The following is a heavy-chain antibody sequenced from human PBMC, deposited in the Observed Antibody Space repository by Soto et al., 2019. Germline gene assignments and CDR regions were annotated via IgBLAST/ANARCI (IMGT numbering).Heavy chain of an antibody. CDR2: IKQDGNEK. CDR1: GFTFSDYW. Sequence: PGGSLRLSCAVSGFTFSDYWMSWVRQAPGKGLEWVANIKQDGNEKYYVDSVKGRFTISRDNAKNSLYLQMNSLRAEDTAVYYCARDHYYDSLDDTFDIWGQGTMVTVSS. CDR3: ARDHYYDSLDDTFDI. J-gene: IGHJ3*02. V-gene: IGHV3-7*01. D-gene: IGHD3-22*01.